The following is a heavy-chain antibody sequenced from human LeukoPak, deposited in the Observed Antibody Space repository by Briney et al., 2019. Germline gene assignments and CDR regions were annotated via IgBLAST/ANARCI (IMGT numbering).Heavy chain of an antibody. V-gene: IGHV3-53*05. CDR2: IYSGGTA. CDR3: AKDRNPEIDY. D-gene: IGHD1-14*01. Sequence: WVSLIYSGGTADFADSVKGRFTISRDISKNTLYLQMNSLRAEDTAVYYCAKDRNPEIDYWGQGTLVAVSS. J-gene: IGHJ4*02.